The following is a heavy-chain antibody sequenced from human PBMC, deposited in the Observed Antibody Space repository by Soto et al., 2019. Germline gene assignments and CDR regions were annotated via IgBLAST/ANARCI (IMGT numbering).Heavy chain of an antibody. V-gene: IGHV1-3*01. CDR2: INAGNGNT. Sequence: QVQLVQSGAEVKKPGASVRISCEASRYAFPTYILYWVRQAPGQGLEWMGWINAGNGNTKYSQKFQDRVTITRDTAARTAYMELSSLRSEDTAGYYWASGNGDDSCYHDYRGQGTLVTVSS. CDR3: ASGNGDDSCYHDY. CDR1: RYAFPTYI. J-gene: IGHJ4*02. D-gene: IGHD5-12*01.